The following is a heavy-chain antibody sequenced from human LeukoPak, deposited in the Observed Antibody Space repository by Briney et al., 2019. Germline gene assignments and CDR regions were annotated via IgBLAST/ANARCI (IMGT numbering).Heavy chain of an antibody. Sequence: GESLKISCQGSGYTFSTYWIAWVRQVPGKGLEWMGIIYPDDSDIKYSPSFQGQVTISVDVSINTAYLHWSSLKASDTAMYYCARRKSSANYYVEAFDIWGQGTMVTVSS. CDR3: ARRKSSANYYVEAFDI. J-gene: IGHJ3*02. CDR2: IYPDDSDI. V-gene: IGHV5-51*01. CDR1: GYTFSTYW. D-gene: IGHD1-26*01.